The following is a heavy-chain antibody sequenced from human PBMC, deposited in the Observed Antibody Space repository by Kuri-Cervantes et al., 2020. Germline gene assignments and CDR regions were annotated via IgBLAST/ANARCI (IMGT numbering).Heavy chain of an antibody. J-gene: IGHJ4*02. V-gene: IGHV4-34*01. CDR1: GFTFSSYS. D-gene: IGHD4-17*01. Sequence: ESLKISCAASGFTFSSYSMNWVRQAPGKGLEWIGEINHSGNTNYNPSLKSRVTISLDTSKNQFSLKLSSVTAADTAVYYCARQSYDYGDYVSRGGFDYWGQGTLVTVSS. CDR2: INHSGNT. CDR3: ARQSYDYGDYVSRGGFDY.